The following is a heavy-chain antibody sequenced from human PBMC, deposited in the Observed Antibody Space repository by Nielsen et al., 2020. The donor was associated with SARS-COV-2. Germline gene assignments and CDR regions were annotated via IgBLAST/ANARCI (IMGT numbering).Heavy chain of an antibody. J-gene: IGHJ4*02. CDR2: ISAYNGNT. V-gene: IGHV1-18*01. CDR3: ARDLEHDSSGVGY. D-gene: IGHD3-22*01. CDR1: GYTFTSYG. Sequence: ASVKVSCKASGYTFTSYGISWVRQAPGQGLEWMGWISAYNGNTKYARKLQGRVNMTTDTYTSTAYMELRSLRSADTAVYYCARDLEHDSSGVGYWGQGTLVTVSS.